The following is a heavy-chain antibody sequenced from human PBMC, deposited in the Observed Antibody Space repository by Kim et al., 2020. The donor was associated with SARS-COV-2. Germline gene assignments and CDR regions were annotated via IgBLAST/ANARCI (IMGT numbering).Heavy chain of an antibody. CDR1: GYTFTNYY. J-gene: IGHJ6*02. CDR2: ISPAGGST. Sequence: ASVKVSCKASGYTFTNYYMHWVRQAPGQGLEWLGIISPAGGSTSYAQKFQGRITMTRDTSTTTVYMELSSLKSEDTAVYYCARDREGSREGSGRSNQYYYYYYGMDVWGQGTTVTVSS. V-gene: IGHV1-46*01. CDR3: ARDREGSREGSGRSNQYYYYYYGMDV. D-gene: IGHD6-19*01.